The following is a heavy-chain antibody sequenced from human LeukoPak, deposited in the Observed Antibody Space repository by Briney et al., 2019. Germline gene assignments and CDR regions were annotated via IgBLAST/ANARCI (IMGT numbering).Heavy chain of an antibody. D-gene: IGHD2-2*01. CDR3: AKIAPVIVVVPAGFDY. CDR2: ITSRGST. V-gene: IGHV3-69-1*01. CDR1: QFTFNAYT. Sequence: PGGSLRLSCATSQFTFNAYTMNWVRQAPGTGLEWVASITSRGSTYYADSVKGRFTISRDNTQKSLYLQMSSLRAEDTAVYYCAKIAPVIVVVPAGFDYWGQGTLVTVSS. J-gene: IGHJ4*02.